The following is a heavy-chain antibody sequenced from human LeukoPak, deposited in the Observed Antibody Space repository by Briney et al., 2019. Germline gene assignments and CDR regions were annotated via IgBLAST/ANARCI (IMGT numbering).Heavy chain of an antibody. V-gene: IGHV3-48*03. CDR2: ISSSGSTI. D-gene: IGHD6-19*01. Sequence: GGSLRLSCAASGFTFSSYEMNWVRQAPGKGLEWVSYISSSGSTIYYADSVKGRFTISRDNAKNSLYLQMNSLRAEDTAVYYCARDVVAVAEPYYYYYYMDVWGKGTTVTISS. CDR1: GFTFSSYE. CDR3: ARDVVAVAEPYYYYYYMDV. J-gene: IGHJ6*03.